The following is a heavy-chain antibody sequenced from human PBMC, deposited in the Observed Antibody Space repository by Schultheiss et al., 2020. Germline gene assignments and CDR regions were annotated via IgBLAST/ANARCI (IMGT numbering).Heavy chain of an antibody. J-gene: IGHJ4*02. CDR3: ARLSGTYGSDCDY. D-gene: IGHD1-26*01. CDR2: IYHSGST. Sequence: SQTLSLTCAVYGGYYWSWIRQPPGKGLEWVGQIYHSGSTNYNLSLKSRVTISVDTSKNQFSLRLSSVTAADTAVYYCARLSGTYGSDCDYWGQGTLVTVSS. CDR1: GGYY. V-gene: IGHV4-34*01.